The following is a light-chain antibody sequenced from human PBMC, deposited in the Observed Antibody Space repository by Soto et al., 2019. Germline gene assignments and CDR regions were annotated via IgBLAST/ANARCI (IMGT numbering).Light chain of an antibody. Sequence: EIVLTQSPATLSLSPGERATLSCRASQSVNNYLAWYQQRPGQAPRLLIYDASHRATGIPARFRGSGSGTDFTLTIRSLEPEDFAIYYCQQRSNWPLTFGGGTKVEIK. J-gene: IGKJ4*01. CDR3: QQRSNWPLT. V-gene: IGKV3-11*01. CDR1: QSVNNY. CDR2: DAS.